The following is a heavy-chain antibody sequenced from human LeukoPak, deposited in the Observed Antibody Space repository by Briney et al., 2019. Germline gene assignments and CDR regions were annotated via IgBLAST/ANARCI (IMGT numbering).Heavy chain of an antibody. J-gene: IGHJ6*02. CDR1: GFTFSSYA. CDR3: AKRAPMVRGRTDYQYGMDV. D-gene: IGHD3-10*01. V-gene: IGHV3-23*01. CDR2: ISGSGGNT. Sequence: GGSLRLSCAASGFTFSSYAMSWVRQAPGKGLEWVSAISGSGGNTYYADSVKGRFTISRDNSKNALYLQMNSLGAEDTAVYYCAKRAPMVRGRTDYQYGMDVWGQGTTVTVSS.